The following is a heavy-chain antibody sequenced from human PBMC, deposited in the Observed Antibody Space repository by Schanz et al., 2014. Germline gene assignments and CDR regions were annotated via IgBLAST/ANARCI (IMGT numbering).Heavy chain of an antibody. V-gene: IGHV4-39*02. D-gene: IGHD1-1*01. CDR2: ISYGGST. J-gene: IGHJ1*01. Sequence: QLRVQESGPGLVKPSETLSLTCTVSGGSVRSNTYFWAWIRQPPGKGLEWIGSISYGGSTYSNPSLKSRSTISEDTSGPHSSLNLTSVTAADSGIYYCASQLVMTSGQYFHHWGHGTLAIVSS. CDR3: ASQLVMTSGQYFHH. CDR1: GGSVRSNTYF.